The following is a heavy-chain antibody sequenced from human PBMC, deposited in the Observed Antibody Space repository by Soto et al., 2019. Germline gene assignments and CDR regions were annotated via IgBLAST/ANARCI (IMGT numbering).Heavy chain of an antibody. Sequence: SDTLSLTCTVSGGSLSSYYWSWIRQPPGKGLEWIGSIYYSGSTYYNPSLKSRVTISVDTSKNQFSLKLSSVTAADTAVYYCARHPFTIFGVVPDFDYWGQGTLVTVSS. V-gene: IGHV4-59*05. CDR1: GGSLSSYY. CDR3: ARHPFTIFGVVPDFDY. D-gene: IGHD3-3*01. CDR2: IYYSGST. J-gene: IGHJ4*02.